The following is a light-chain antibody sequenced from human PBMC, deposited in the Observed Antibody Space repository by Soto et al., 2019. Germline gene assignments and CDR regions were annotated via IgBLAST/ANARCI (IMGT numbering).Light chain of an antibody. CDR3: SSYTSTSTWM. Sequence: QSALTQPASVSGSPGQSITISCTGTSSDVGGYNYVSWYQQHPGRAPKLIIYEVSNRPSGVSNRFSGSKSGNTASLTISGLQAEDEADYYCSSYTSTSTWMFGGGTKVTVL. CDR1: SSDVGGYNY. J-gene: IGLJ3*02. CDR2: EVS. V-gene: IGLV2-14*01.